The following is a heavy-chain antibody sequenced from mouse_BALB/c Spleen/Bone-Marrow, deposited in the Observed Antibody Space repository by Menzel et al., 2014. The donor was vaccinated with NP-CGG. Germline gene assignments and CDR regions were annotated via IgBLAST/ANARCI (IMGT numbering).Heavy chain of an antibody. J-gene: IGHJ3*01. CDR3: RGGPWFAY. CDR2: IWGDGST. CDR1: GFSLTNYG. V-gene: IGHV2-3*01. Sequence: QVQPQQSGPGLVAPSQSLSITCTVSGFSLTNYGISRVRQPPGKGLEWLGVIWGDGSTNYHSALISRLSISKDNSKSQVLLKLNSLQTDDTATYYCRGGPWFAYWGQGTLVTVSA. D-gene: IGHD3-3*01.